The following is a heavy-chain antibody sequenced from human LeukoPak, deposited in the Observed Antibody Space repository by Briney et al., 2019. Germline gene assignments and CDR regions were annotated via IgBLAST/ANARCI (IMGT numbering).Heavy chain of an antibody. Sequence: GGSLRLSCAASGFTFSSYGMHWVRQAPGKGLEWVALISYDGSNKYYTDSVKGRFTISRDNSKNTLYLQMNSLRAEDTAVYYCAKEAYYDFWSGYWRGFDPWGQGTLVTVSS. J-gene: IGHJ5*02. CDR2: ISYDGSNK. D-gene: IGHD3-3*01. V-gene: IGHV3-30*18. CDR3: AKEAYYDFWSGYWRGFDP. CDR1: GFTFSSYG.